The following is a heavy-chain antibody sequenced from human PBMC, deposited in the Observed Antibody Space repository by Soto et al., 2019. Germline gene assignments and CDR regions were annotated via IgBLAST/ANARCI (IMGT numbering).Heavy chain of an antibody. CDR1: GFTFSSYS. CDR2: ISSSSYI. D-gene: IGHD1-20*01. V-gene: IGHV3-21*01. Sequence: GESLKISCAASGFTFSSYSMNWVRQAPGKGLEWVSSISSSSYIYYADSVKGRFTISRDNAKNSLYLQMNSLRAEDTAVYYCARDRSMGITGTYCYYYYMDVWGKGTTVTVSS. J-gene: IGHJ6*03. CDR3: ARDRSMGITGTYCYYYYMDV.